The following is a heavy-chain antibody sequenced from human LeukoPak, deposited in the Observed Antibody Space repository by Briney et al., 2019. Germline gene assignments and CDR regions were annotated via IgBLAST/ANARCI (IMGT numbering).Heavy chain of an antibody. J-gene: IGHJ4*02. V-gene: IGHV4-39*01. D-gene: IGHD6-19*01. Sequence: WVRQPPGKGLEWIGSIYYSGSTYYNPSLKSRVTISVDTSKNQFSLKLSSVTAADTAVYYCARRGYSSGWYYFDYWGQGTLVTVSS. CDR3: ARRGYSSGWYYFDY. CDR2: IYYSGST.